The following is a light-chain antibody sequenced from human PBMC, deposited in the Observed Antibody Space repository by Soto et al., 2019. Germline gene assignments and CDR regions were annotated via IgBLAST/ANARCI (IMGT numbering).Light chain of an antibody. Sequence: QSVLTQPASVSGSPGQSITISCTGTSNDIGDYNYVSWFQQHPGKAPKLMIYEVSNRPSGISTRFSGSKSGNTASLTISGLQAEDEADYYCSSYTSSNTLYVFGTGTKVTVL. V-gene: IGLV2-14*01. CDR2: EVS. J-gene: IGLJ1*01. CDR1: SNDIGDYNY. CDR3: SSYTSSNTLYV.